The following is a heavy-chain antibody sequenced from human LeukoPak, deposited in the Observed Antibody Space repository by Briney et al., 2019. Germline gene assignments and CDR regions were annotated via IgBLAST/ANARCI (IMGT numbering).Heavy chain of an antibody. CDR1: GGSISSGGYY. CDR2: IYYSGST. V-gene: IGHV4-31*03. D-gene: IGHD2-2*02. CDR3: ARRYCSSTSCYRKDGYFDY. Sequence: PSETLSLTCTVSGGSISSGGYYWSWIRQHPGKGLEWIGYIYYSGSTYYNPSLKSRVTISVDTSKNQFSLKLSSVTAADTAVYYCARRYCSSTSCYRKDGYFDYWGQGTLVTVSS. J-gene: IGHJ4*02.